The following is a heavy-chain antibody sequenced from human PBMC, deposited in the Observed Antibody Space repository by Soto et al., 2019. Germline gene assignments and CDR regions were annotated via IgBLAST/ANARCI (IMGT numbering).Heavy chain of an antibody. J-gene: IGHJ6*02. CDR1: GGSISSGGYY. CDR2: LYYSGST. Sequence: QVQLQESGPGLVKPSQTLSLTCTVSGGSISSGGYYWSWIRQRPGKGLEWIGYLYYSGSTYYNPSLKSRVTISVDTSKNQFSLKLSSVTAADTAVYYCASGTEVSPSWDVWGQGTTVTVSS. D-gene: IGHD1-26*01. V-gene: IGHV4-31*03. CDR3: ASGTEVSPSWDV.